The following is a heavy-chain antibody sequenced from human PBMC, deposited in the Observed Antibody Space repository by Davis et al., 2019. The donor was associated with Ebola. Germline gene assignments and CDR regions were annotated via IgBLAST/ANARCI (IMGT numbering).Heavy chain of an antibody. CDR3: ARGKYYYGMDV. CDR1: GGSVSSGSYY. Sequence: SETLSLTCTVSGGSVSSGSYYWSWIRQPPGKGLEWIGEINHSGSTNYNPSLKSRVTISVDTSKNQFSLKLSSVTAADTAVYYCARGKYYYGMDVWGQGTTVTVSS. J-gene: IGHJ6*02. CDR2: INHSGST. V-gene: IGHV4-61*01.